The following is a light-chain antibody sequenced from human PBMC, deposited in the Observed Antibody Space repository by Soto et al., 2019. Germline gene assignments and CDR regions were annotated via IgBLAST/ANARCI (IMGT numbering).Light chain of an antibody. CDR1: QSVSSSY. Sequence: ENVLTQSPGTLSLSPGERATLSCRASQSVSSSYLAWYQQKPGQAPRLLIYDASSRATGIPDRFSDSGSGTVFTLTISRLEPEDFAVYFCQQYGSSPRTFGQGTKVDIK. V-gene: IGKV3-20*01. J-gene: IGKJ1*01. CDR3: QQYGSSPRT. CDR2: DAS.